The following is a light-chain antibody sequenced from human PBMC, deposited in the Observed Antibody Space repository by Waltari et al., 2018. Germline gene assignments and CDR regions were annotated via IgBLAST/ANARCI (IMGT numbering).Light chain of an antibody. J-gene: IGKJ3*01. Sequence: DIVVTHSPASLAASSGERGTTISNSSQSVLDRSNSKNYLAWYQQKPGQPPKLLIYGASTRESGVPYRFSGSGSGTDFTLTINSLQAEDVAVYYCQQYYSTIFTFGPGTKVDLK. CDR1: QSVLDRSNSKNY. CDR2: GAS. CDR3: QQYYSTIFT. V-gene: IGKV4-1*01.